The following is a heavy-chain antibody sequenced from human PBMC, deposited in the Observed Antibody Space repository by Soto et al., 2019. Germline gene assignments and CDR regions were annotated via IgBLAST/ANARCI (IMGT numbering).Heavy chain of an antibody. Sequence: LSLTCTVSGGSVSSSSSYWGWIRQAPGKGLEWIGIIYYNGNAYYDPSLRSRATISVDTSRDQFSLRLSSVTATDTAVYFCARQRAGPCSRSTCLVPTDVVGYFFDSWGPGTLVTVSS. CDR2: IYYNGNA. V-gene: IGHV4-39*01. J-gene: IGHJ4*02. CDR1: GGSVSSSSSY. D-gene: IGHD2-2*01. CDR3: ARQRAGPCSRSTCLVPTDVVGYFFDS.